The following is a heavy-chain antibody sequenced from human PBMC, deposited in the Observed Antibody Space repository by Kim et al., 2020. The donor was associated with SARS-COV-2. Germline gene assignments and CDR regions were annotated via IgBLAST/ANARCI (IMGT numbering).Heavy chain of an antibody. CDR3: ARDGSYYGSGLSYYGMDV. J-gene: IGHJ6*02. D-gene: IGHD3-10*01. V-gene: IGHV4-59*01. Sequence: KSRVTISVDTSKNQFSLKLSSVTAADTAVYYCARDGSYYGSGLSYYGMDVWGQGTTVTVSS.